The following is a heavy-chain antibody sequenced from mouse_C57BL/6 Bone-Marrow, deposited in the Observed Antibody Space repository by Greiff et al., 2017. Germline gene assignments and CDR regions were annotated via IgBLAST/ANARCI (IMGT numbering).Heavy chain of an antibody. Sequence: QVQLQQPGAELVRPGSSVKLSCKASGYTFTSYWMHWVKQRPIQGLEWIGNIDPSDSDTHYNEKFKDKATLTVDKSSSTAYMQLSSLTSEDSAVCYCTREGYFDVWGTGTTLTVSS. J-gene: IGHJ1*03. V-gene: IGHV1-52*01. CDR3: TREGYFDV. CDR1: GYTFTSYW. CDR2: IDPSDSDT.